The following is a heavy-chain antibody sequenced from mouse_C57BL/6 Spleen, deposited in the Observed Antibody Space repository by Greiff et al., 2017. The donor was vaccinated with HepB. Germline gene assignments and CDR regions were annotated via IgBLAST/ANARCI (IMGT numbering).Heavy chain of an antibody. CDR3: AREGDYYGGAMDY. CDR2: IDPSDSET. D-gene: IGHD1-1*02. J-gene: IGHJ4*01. CDR1: GYTFTSYW. Sequence: QVQLQQPGAELVRPGSSVKLSCKASGYTFTSYWMHWVKQRPIQGLEWIGNIDPSDSETHYNQKFKDKATLTVDKSSSTAYMQLSSLTSEDSAVYYCAREGDYYGGAMDYWGQGTSVTVSS. V-gene: IGHV1-52*01.